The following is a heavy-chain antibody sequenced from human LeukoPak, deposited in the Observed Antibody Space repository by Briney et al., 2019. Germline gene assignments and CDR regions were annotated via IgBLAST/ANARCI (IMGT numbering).Heavy chain of an antibody. CDR2: IYTSGST. V-gene: IGHV4-4*07. J-gene: IGHJ4*02. CDR3: ARDSGTIFGVVIQDY. CDR1: GGSISSYY. Sequence: PSETLSLTCTVSGGSISSYYWGWIRQPAGKGLEWIGRIYTSGSTNYNPSLKSRVTMSVDTSKNQFSLKLSSVTAADTAVYYCARDSGTIFGVVIQDYWGQGTLVTVSS. D-gene: IGHD3-3*01.